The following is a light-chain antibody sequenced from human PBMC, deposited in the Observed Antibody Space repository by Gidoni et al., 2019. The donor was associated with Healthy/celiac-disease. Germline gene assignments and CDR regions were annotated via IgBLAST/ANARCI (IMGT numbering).Light chain of an antibody. CDR2: WAS. Sequence: DIVMTKSPDARAVSLGERATINCKSSQSVLYSSNIKNYLAWYQQKPGQPPKLLIYWASTRESGVPDRFSGSGSGTDFTLTISSLQAEDVAVYYCQQYYSTPWTFGQGTKVEIK. J-gene: IGKJ1*01. CDR1: QSVLYSSNIKNY. V-gene: IGKV4-1*01. CDR3: QQYYSTPWT.